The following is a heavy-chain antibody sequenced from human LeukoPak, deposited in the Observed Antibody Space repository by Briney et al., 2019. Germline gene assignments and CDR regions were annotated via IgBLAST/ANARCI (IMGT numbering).Heavy chain of an antibody. CDR1: GFTFSSYA. CDR2: ISGSGGST. V-gene: IGHV3-23*01. CDR3: ARDLHEYYFDY. Sequence: GALRLSCAASGFTFSSYAMSWVRQAPGKGLEWVSAISGSGGSTYYADSVKGRFTISRDNSKNTLYLQMNSLRAEDTAVYYCARDLHEYYFDYWGQGTLVTVSS. J-gene: IGHJ4*02.